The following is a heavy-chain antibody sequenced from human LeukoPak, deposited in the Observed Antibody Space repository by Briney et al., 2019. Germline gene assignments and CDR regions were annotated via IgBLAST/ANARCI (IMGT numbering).Heavy chain of an antibody. J-gene: IGHJ4*02. D-gene: IGHD2-2*01. Sequence: ASVTVSCKASGYTFTSYGISWVRQAPCQGLDWMGWISGHNGNRNYAQKLQGRVTLTTDTSTSTAYMEVRSLRSDDTAVYDCARHCSSTSCYWDYFDYWGQGTLVTVSS. CDR2: ISGHNGNR. CDR3: ARHCSSTSCYWDYFDY. CDR1: GYTFTSYG. V-gene: IGHV1-18*01.